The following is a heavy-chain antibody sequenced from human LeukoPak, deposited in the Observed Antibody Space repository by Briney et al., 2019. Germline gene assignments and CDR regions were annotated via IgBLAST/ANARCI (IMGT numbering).Heavy chain of an antibody. CDR3: ATLRTGALDY. CDR1: GYTLTGYY. J-gene: IGHJ4*02. V-gene: IGHV1-2*02. D-gene: IGHD7-27*01. Sequence: GASVKVSCKASGYTLTGYYMHWVRQAPGQGLEWMGWINPNSGDTNYAQRFQGRVTMTRDTSITTAYMELSRLRADDTAVYYCATLRTGALDYWGQGTLVTVSS. CDR2: INPNSGDT.